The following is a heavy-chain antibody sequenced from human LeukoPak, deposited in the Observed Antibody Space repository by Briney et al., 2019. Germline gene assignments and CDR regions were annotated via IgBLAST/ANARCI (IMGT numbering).Heavy chain of an antibody. Sequence: GGSLRLSCAASGFIFSSYGIHWVRQAPGKGLEWVAVIWYDGSNKHYADSVKGRFTISRDNSKDTLYLQMNSLRAEDTAVYYCARDVMVGTTSHFDSWGQGTLVTVSS. CDR2: IWYDGSNK. J-gene: IGHJ4*02. CDR1: GFIFSSYG. D-gene: IGHD4/OR15-4a*01. CDR3: ARDVMVGTTSHFDS. V-gene: IGHV3-33*01.